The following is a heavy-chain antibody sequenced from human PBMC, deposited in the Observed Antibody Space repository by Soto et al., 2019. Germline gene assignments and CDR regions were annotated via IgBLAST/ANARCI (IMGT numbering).Heavy chain of an antibody. D-gene: IGHD3-22*01. J-gene: IGHJ4*02. CDR1: GFTFSSYS. CDR3: AKNPGYYYDSTGYHFDY. V-gene: IGHV3-48*01. CDR2: ISSSSSTI. Sequence: GSLRLSCAASGFTFSSYSMNWVRQAPGKGLEWVSYISSSSSTIHYSDSVKGRFTISRDNAKNSLYLQMNSLRAEDTAVYYCAKNPGYYYDSTGYHFDYWGQGTLVTVSS.